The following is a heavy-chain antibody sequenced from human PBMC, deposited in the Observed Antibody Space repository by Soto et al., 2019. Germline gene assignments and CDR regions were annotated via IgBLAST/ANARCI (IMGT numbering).Heavy chain of an antibody. Sequence: QVHLVLSGSEVKTAGAAVKVSCKASGYTFSDYGVSWVRQAPGQGLEWMGWINVYSGTTNYLPKFQGRVTMTTDTSTSTLYMELRDLSSEDTAVYYCARGRGGYLSSSGHTHNYLDYWGQGTLVTVSS. D-gene: IGHD3-22*01. CDR1: GYTFSDYG. V-gene: IGHV1-18*01. CDR3: ARGRGGYLSSSGHTHNYLDY. J-gene: IGHJ4*02. CDR2: INVYSGTT.